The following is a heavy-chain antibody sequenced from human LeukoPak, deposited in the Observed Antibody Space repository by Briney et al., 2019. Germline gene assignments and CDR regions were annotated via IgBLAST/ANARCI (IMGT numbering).Heavy chain of an antibody. CDR1: GGTFSSYA. Sequence: SVKVSCKASGGTFSSYAISWVRQAPGQGLEWMGGIIPIFGTANYAQKFQGRVTITADESTGTAYMELSSLRSEDTAVYYCARGVVEYYYGMDVWGQGTTVTVSS. D-gene: IGHD2-15*01. CDR2: IIPIFGTA. V-gene: IGHV1-69*01. J-gene: IGHJ6*02. CDR3: ARGVVEYYYGMDV.